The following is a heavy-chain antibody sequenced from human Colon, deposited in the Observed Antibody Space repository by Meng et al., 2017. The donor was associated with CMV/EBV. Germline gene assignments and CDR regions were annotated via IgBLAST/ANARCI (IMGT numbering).Heavy chain of an antibody. V-gene: IGHV4-34*01. D-gene: IGHD1-26*01. CDR1: GGSFSENY. CDR2: IRHSGSTSY. Sequence: VQRQQCGTGLLKPPETLPLTCAVYGGSFSENYWSWIRHPPGRGLEWIGEIRHSGSTSYSYNSSLKSRVTISIDTSKNQFSLELTSVTAADTAVYYCAGGSYQAWELLHYWGQGTLVTVSS. J-gene: IGHJ4*02. CDR3: AGGSYQAWELLHY.